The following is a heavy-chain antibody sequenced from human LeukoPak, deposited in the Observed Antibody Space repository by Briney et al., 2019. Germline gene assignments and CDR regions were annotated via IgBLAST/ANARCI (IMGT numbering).Heavy chain of an antibody. J-gene: IGHJ4*02. CDR2: ISYDGSNK. Sequence: GGSLRLSCAASGFTFSSYAMYWVRQAPGKGLEWVAVISYDGSNKYYADSVKGRFTISRDNSKNTLYLQMNSLRAEDTAVYYCARGVRACLDYWGQGTLVTVSS. V-gene: IGHV3-30*04. D-gene: IGHD4-23*01. CDR1: GFTFSSYA. CDR3: ARGVRACLDY.